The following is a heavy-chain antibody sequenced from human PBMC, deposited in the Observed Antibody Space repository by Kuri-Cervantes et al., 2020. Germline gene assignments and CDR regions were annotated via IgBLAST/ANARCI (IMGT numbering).Heavy chain of an antibody. V-gene: IGHV3-30*02. J-gene: IGHJ4*02. Sequence: GESLKISCAASGFTFSSYGMHWVRQAPGKGLEWVAVIWYDGSNKYYADSVKGRFTISRDNSKNTLYLQMNSLRAEDTAVYYCAKVAGGSSSSASLQDYWGQGTLVTVSS. CDR1: GFTFSSYG. CDR2: IWYDGSNK. CDR3: AKVAGGSSSSASLQDY. D-gene: IGHD6-6*01.